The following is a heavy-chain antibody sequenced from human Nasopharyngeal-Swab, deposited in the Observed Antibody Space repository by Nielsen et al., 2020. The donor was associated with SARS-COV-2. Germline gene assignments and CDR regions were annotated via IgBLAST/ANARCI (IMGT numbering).Heavy chain of an antibody. V-gene: IGHV1-8*01. D-gene: IGHD1-26*01. Sequence: WVRQAPGQGLEGMGCMNPGSGFKDYAQNFQGRVTMTWNTSISTAYMEISSLRSEDAAVYYCARWEKGDYWGQGTLVTVSS. CDR3: ARWEKGDY. CDR2: MNPGSGFK. J-gene: IGHJ4*02.